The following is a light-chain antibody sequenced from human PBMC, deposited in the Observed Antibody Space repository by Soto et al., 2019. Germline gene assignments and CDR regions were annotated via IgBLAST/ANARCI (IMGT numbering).Light chain of an antibody. V-gene: IGKV3-15*01. J-gene: IGKJ1*01. CDR1: QSVSSN. Sequence: ITCRASQSVSSNLAWYQQKPGQAPRLLIYGASTRATGIPARFSGSGSGTEFTLTISSLQSEDFAVYYCQHQRTFGQGTKVDIK. CDR2: GAS. CDR3: QHQRT.